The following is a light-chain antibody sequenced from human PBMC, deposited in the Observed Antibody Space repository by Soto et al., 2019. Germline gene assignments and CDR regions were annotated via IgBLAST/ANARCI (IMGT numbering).Light chain of an antibody. J-gene: IGKJ1*01. Sequence: AIQMTQSPSSLSASVGDRVSITCRASQDIRSDLGWYQQKAGKAPKLLIYGASRLQSGVPSRLAGSGSGTNFTLTISRLQAEDFATYYCLQDYRYPWTCGEGTKVEIK. V-gene: IGKV1-6*01. CDR3: LQDYRYPWT. CDR1: QDIRSD. CDR2: GAS.